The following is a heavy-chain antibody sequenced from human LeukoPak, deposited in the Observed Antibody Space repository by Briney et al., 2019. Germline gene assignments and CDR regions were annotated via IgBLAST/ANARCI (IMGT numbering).Heavy chain of an antibody. CDR2: IYYSGST. Sequence: SETLSLTCTVSGGSISSHYWSWIRQPPGQGLEWIGYIYYSGSTNYNPSLKSRVTISVDTSKNQFSLKLSSVTAADTAVYYCARSRSGVNSWYHKGYYYYYMDVWGKGTTVTVSS. V-gene: IGHV4-59*11. CDR3: ARSRSGVNSWYHKGYYYYYMDV. D-gene: IGHD6-13*01. J-gene: IGHJ6*03. CDR1: GGSISSHY.